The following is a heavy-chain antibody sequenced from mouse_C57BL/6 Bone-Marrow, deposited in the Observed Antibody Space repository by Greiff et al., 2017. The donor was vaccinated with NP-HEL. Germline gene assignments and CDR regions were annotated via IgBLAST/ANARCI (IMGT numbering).Heavy chain of an antibody. CDR3: ARPYAMDY. V-gene: IGHV5-4*03. J-gene: IGHJ4*01. CDR2: ISDGGSYT. Sequence: EVKVVESGGGLVKPGGSLKLSCAASGFTFSSYAMSWVRQTPEKRLEWVATISDGGSYTYYPDNVQGRFTISRDNAKNNLYLQMSHLKTEDTAIYYCARPYAMDYWGQGTSVTVSS. CDR1: GFTFSSYA.